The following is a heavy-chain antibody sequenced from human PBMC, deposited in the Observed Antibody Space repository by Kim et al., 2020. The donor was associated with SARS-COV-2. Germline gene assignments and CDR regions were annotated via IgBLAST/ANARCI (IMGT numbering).Heavy chain of an antibody. V-gene: IGHV3-73*01. CDR3: ATWFAATIDF. D-gene: IGHD5-12*01. CDR2: YAT. Sequence: YATTYSASVKGRFTISRDDSKNMAYLQMNSLRTEDTAVYYCATWFAATIDFWGQGTLVTVSS. J-gene: IGHJ4*02.